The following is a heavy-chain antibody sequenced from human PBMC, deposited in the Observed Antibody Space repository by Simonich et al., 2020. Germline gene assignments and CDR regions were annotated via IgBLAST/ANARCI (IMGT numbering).Heavy chain of an antibody. D-gene: IGHD1-1*01. V-gene: IGHV3-20*01. CDR3: ARGRNDFDY. CDR1: GLTFVDYG. CDR2: INWNGGSK. Sequence: EVQLVESGGGVVRPGGSLRLSCAASGLTFVDYGMSWVRQAQGKGREGDFGINWNGGSKVDADPVKGRFTISRDNAKNSLYLQMNSLRAEDTALYHCARGRNDFDYWGQGTLVTVSS. J-gene: IGHJ4*02.